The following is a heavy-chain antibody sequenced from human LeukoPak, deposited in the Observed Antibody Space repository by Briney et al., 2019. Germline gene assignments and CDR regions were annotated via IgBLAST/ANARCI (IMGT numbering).Heavy chain of an antibody. CDR3: ARDSNHDYGDY. CDR2: ISSSSSTI. J-gene: IGHJ4*02. CDR1: GFTFSIYS. Sequence: PGGSLRLSCAASGFTFSIYSMNWVRQAPGRGLEWVSYISSSSSTIYYADSVKGRFTISRDNAKNSLYLQMNSLRAEDTAVYYCARDSNHDYGDYWGQGTLVTVSS. V-gene: IGHV3-48*01.